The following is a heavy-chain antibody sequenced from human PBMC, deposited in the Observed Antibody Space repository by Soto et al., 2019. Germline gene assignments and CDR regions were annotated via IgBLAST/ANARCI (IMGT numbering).Heavy chain of an antibody. D-gene: IGHD3-10*01. CDR3: ARGLYGSGSYPYYFDY. Sequence: GGSLRLCCAASGFTFSSYSMNWVRQAPGKWLEWVSYISSSSSTIYFADSVKGRFTISRDNAKNSLYLQMNSLSAEDTAVYYCARGLYGSGSYPYYFDYWGQGTLVTVSS. J-gene: IGHJ4*02. CDR1: GFTFSSYS. V-gene: IGHV3-48*01. CDR2: ISSSSSTI.